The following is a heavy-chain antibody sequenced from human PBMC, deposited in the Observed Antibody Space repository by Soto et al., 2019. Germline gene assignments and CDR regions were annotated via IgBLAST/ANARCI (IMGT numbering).Heavy chain of an antibody. D-gene: IGHD2-15*01. V-gene: IGHV1-18*01. J-gene: IGHJ6*02. CDR3: ARAGGVAAIRYYYYGMDV. Sequence: ASVKVSCKASGYTFTSYGISWLRQAPGQGLEWMGWISAYNGNTNYAQKLQGRVTMTTDTSTSTAYMELRSLRSDDTAVYYCARAGGVAAIRYYYYGMDVWGQGTTVTVSS. CDR1: GYTFTSYG. CDR2: ISAYNGNT.